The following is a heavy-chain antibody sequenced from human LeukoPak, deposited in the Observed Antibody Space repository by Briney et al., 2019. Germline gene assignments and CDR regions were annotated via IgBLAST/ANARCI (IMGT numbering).Heavy chain of an antibody. Sequence: ASVKVSCKVSGYTLTELSMHWVRQAPGKGLEWMGGFDPEDGETIYAQKFQGRVTMTEDTSTDTAYMELGSLRSEDTAVYYCATSMIKGDTVVGPDDAFDIWGQGTMVTVSS. D-gene: IGHD6-19*01. CDR2: FDPEDGET. V-gene: IGHV1-24*01. CDR3: ATSMIKGDTVVGPDDAFDI. J-gene: IGHJ3*02. CDR1: GYTLTELS.